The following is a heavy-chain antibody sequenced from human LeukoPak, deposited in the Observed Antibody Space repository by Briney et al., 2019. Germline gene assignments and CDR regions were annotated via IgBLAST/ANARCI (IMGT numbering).Heavy chain of an antibody. CDR3: ARDGYNLAAFDI. Sequence: SQTLSLTCTVSGGSISSGDYYWSWIRQPPGKGLEWIGYIYYSGSTYYNPSLKSRVTISVDTSKNQFSLKLSSVTAADTAVYYCARDGYNLAAFDIWGQGTMVTVSS. D-gene: IGHD5-24*01. CDR1: GGSISSGDYY. CDR2: IYYSGST. J-gene: IGHJ3*02. V-gene: IGHV4-30-4*08.